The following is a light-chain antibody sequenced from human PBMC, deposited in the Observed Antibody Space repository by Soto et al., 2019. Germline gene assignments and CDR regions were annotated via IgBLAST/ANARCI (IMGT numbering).Light chain of an antibody. CDR1: EDILSH. V-gene: IGKV1-9*01. CDR2: AAA. Sequence: IWLNQSPSFLSASVGDRAPITCRASEDILSHLAWYQQKPGKAPNLLIYAAAYLQSGVPSRFSGSRSETEFTLTITSLQPEDFATYYCQQVKNYPRTFGQGTKVDIK. J-gene: IGKJ1*01. CDR3: QQVKNYPRT.